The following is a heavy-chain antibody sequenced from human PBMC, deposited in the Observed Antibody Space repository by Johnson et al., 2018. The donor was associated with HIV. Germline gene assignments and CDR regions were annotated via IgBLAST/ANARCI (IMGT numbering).Heavy chain of an antibody. CDR2: IYSGGST. CDR3: AREAASVVVGGYAFDI. CDR1: GFTFSSYG. J-gene: IGHJ3*02. V-gene: IGHV3-NL1*01. Sequence: QVQLVESGGGVVQPGRSLRLSCAASGFTFSSYGMHWVRQAPGKGLEWVAVIYSGGSTYYADSVKGRFTISRDNSKNTLYLQMNSLRAEDTAVYYCAREAASVVVGGYAFDIWGQGTMVTVSS. D-gene: IGHD2-15*01.